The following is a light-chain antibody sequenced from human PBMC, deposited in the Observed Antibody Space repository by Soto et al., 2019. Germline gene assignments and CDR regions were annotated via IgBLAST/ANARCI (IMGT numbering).Light chain of an antibody. CDR3: HKYNHAPT. V-gene: IGKV1-27*01. CDR1: QAISSY. Sequence: DIQLTQSPSSLSASVGDRVTITCRASQAISSYLAWYQQKPGKVPELLIYATSTLQSGAPSRFSGSGSGTDFTLTISSRQPEDVATYYCHKYNHAPTFGGGTKVEIK. CDR2: ATS. J-gene: IGKJ4*01.